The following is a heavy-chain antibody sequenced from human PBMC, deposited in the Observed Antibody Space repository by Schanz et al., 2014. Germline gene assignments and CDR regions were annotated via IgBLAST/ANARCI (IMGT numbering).Heavy chain of an antibody. Sequence: EVRLLESGGGLVQPGGSLRLSCVGSGFTFGSYAMNWVRQAPGKGLEWVSTIRTSASDTFYADSVKGRFTISRDNSKNTLYLQMNSLTAEDTAVYYCAGTYCSSTSCYTGYYYMDVWGQGTTVTVSS. J-gene: IGHJ6*03. V-gene: IGHV3-23*01. CDR1: GFTFGSYA. CDR2: IRTSASDT. CDR3: AGTYCSSTSCYTGYYYMDV. D-gene: IGHD2-2*02.